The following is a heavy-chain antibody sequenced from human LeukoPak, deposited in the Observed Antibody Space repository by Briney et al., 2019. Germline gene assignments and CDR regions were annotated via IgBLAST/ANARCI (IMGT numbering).Heavy chain of an antibody. Sequence: SETLSLTCAVYGGSFSGYYWSWIRQPPGKGLEWIGEINHSGSTNYNPSLKSRVTISVDTSKNQFSLKLSSVTAADTAVYYCARGLSLVGATNDYWGQGALVTVSS. J-gene: IGHJ4*02. CDR1: GGSFSGYY. V-gene: IGHV4-34*01. D-gene: IGHD1-26*01. CDR2: INHSGST. CDR3: ARGLSLVGATNDY.